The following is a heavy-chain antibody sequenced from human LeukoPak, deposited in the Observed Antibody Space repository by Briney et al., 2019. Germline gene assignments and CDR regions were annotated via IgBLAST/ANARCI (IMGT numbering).Heavy chain of an antibody. CDR3: AKDTKTYYYDSSVVGAFDI. V-gene: IGHV3-23*01. Sequence: GGSLRLSCAASGFTFSSYAMSWVRQAPGKGLEWVSAISGSGGSTYYADSVKGRFTISRDNSKNSPYLQMNSLRAEDTALYYCAKDTKTYYYDSSVVGAFDIWGQGTMVTVSS. D-gene: IGHD3-22*01. J-gene: IGHJ3*02. CDR2: ISGSGGST. CDR1: GFTFSSYA.